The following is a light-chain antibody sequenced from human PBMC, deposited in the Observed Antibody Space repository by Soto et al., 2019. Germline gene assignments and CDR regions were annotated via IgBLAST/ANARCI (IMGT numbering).Light chain of an antibody. CDR1: SSNIGSNY. Sequence: QSVVTQPPSASGTPGQRVTISCYGSSSNIGSNYVYWYQQLPGTAPKLLIYGNNQRPSGVPDRFSGSKSGTSASLAISGLRSEDEADYYCAAWDDSPSGVVFGGGTKLTVL. J-gene: IGLJ2*01. CDR3: AAWDDSPSGVV. CDR2: GNN. V-gene: IGLV1-47*01.